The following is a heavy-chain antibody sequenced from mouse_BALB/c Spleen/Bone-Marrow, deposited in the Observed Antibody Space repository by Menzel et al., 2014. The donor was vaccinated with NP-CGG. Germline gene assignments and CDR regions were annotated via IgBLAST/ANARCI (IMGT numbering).Heavy chain of an antibody. D-gene: IGHD2-14*01. V-gene: IGHV1-80*01. Sequence: QVQLQQSGAELVRPGSSVKISCKASGYAFSSYWVNWVKQRPGQGLEWIGQIYPGDGDTNYNGNFKGKATLTADKSSSTAYMQLSSLTSEDSAVYFCARWYRDPHFAMDYWGPGTSVTVSS. J-gene: IGHJ4*01. CDR2: IYPGDGDT. CDR1: GYAFSSYW. CDR3: ARWYRDPHFAMDY.